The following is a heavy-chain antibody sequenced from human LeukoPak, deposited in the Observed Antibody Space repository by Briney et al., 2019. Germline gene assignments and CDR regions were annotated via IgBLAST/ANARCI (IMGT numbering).Heavy chain of an antibody. CDR1: GFTFGDYA. Sequence: GGSLRLSCTASGFTFGDYAMSWVRQAPGKGLEWVGFIRSKAYGGTTEYAASVKGRFTISRDDSKSIAYLQMNSLKTEDTAVYYCTRRGDYYDSSGYYTLWGQGTLVTVSS. D-gene: IGHD3-22*01. CDR3: TRRGDYYDSSGYYTL. V-gene: IGHV3-49*04. J-gene: IGHJ4*02. CDR2: IRSKAYGGTT.